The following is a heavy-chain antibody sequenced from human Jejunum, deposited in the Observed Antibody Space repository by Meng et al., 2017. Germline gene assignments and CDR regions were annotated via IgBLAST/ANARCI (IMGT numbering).Heavy chain of an antibody. CDR2: MFYSGST. D-gene: IGHD5-12*01. J-gene: IGHJ4*02. CDR3: ARATSGRADLYDY. V-gene: IGHV4-59*01. Sequence: SETLSLTCTVSGGSISSYYWSWIRQPPGKGLEWIGYMFYSGSTNYNPSLKSRVTISVDTSKNQFSLKLNSVTAADTAVYYCARATSGRADLYDYWGQGTLVTVSS. CDR1: GGSISSYY.